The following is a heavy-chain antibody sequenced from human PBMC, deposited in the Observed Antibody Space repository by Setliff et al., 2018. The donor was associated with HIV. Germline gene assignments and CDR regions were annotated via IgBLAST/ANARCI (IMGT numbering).Heavy chain of an antibody. Sequence: SETLSLTCTVSGGSIGSYYWSWIRQPPGKGLEWIGYIYYSGSTNYNPSLKSRVTISVDTSKNQFSLKLSSVTAADTAVYYCARATSAKTYYYDSSGYSYAFDIWGQGTMVTVSS. CDR3: ARATSAKTYYYDSSGYSYAFDI. CDR1: GGSIGSYY. V-gene: IGHV4-59*01. D-gene: IGHD3-22*01. CDR2: IYYSGST. J-gene: IGHJ3*02.